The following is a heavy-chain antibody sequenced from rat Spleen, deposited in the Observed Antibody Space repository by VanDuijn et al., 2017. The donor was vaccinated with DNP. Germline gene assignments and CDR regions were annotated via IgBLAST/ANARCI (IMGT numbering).Heavy chain of an antibody. V-gene: IGHV5-29*01. Sequence: EVQLVESGGGLVQPGRSLKLSCVASGFIFSNYWMTWIRQAPKKGLEWVATISYDGSSTYYRDSVKGRFTISRDNAKSTLYLQMDSLRSEDTATYYCARQPSFDYWGQGASVTVSS. J-gene: IGHJ4*01. CDR1: GFIFSNYW. CDR2: ISYDGSST. D-gene: IGHD1-6*01. CDR3: ARQPSFDY.